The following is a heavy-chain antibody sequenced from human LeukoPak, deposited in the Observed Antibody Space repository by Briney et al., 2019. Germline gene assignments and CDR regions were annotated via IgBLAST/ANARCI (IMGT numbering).Heavy chain of an antibody. CDR1: GGSISSSSYY. CDR3: ARDPGTYDEVFDY. D-gene: IGHD1-1*01. Sequence: SETLSLTCTVSGGSISSSSYYWGWIRQPPGKGLEWIGSIYYSGSTYYNPSLKSRVTISVDTSKNQFSLKLSSVTAADTAVYYCARDPGTYDEVFDYWGQGTLVTVSS. J-gene: IGHJ4*02. V-gene: IGHV4-39*07. CDR2: IYYSGST.